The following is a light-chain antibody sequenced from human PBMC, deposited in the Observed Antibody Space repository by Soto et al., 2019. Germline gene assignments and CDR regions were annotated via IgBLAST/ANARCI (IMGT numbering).Light chain of an antibody. CDR1: QDISNY. J-gene: IGKJ5*01. CDR2: HAS. CDR3: QPYDNPAIN. V-gene: IGKV1-33*01. Sequence: DIQLTQSPSSLSASVGDRVTITCQASQDISNYLNWYQQKPGKAPKLLIYHASNLEAGVPSRFSGSRPGTDFTFAISSLQTEDIATYYCQPYDNPAINFGQGTRLEIK.